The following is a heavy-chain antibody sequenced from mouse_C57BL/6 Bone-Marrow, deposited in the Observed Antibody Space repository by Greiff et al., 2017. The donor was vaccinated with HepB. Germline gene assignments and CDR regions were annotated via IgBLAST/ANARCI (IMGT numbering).Heavy chain of an antibody. CDR2: FYPRDGST. CDR1: GYTFTSYD. Sequence: QVQLKQSGPELVKPGASVKLSCKASGYTFTSYDINWVKQRPGQGLEWIGWFYPRDGSTKYNEKFKGKATLTVDTSSSTAYMELHSLTSEDSAVYFCARPLMVTTDFDYWGQGTTLTVSS. D-gene: IGHD2-2*01. V-gene: IGHV1-85*01. CDR3: ARPLMVTTDFDY. J-gene: IGHJ2*01.